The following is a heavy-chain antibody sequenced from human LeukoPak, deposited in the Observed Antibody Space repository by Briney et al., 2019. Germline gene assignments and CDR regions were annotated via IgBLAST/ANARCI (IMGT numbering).Heavy chain of an antibody. Sequence: ASVKVSCKASGYTFTSYAMHWVRQAPGQRLEWMGWINAGNGNTNYAQKLQGRVTMTTDTSTSTAYMELRSLRSDDTAVYYCAREDIWFGESDWGQGTLVTVSP. CDR3: AREDIWFGESD. J-gene: IGHJ4*02. D-gene: IGHD3-10*01. V-gene: IGHV1-3*01. CDR1: GYTFTSYA. CDR2: INAGNGNT.